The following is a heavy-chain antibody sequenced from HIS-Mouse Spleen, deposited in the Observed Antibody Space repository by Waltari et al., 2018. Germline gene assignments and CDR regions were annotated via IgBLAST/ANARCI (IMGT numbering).Heavy chain of an antibody. CDR2: ISYDGSNK. Sequence: QVQLVESGGGVVQPGRSLRLSCAASGFTFSSYAMHWVRQAPGKGLEWVAVISYDGSNKYYADSVKGRFTISRDNSKNTLYLQMNSLRAEDTAVYYCATRSSSWYAFDIWGQGTMVTVSS. D-gene: IGHD6-13*01. CDR3: ATRSSSWYAFDI. CDR1: GFTFSSYA. J-gene: IGHJ3*02. V-gene: IGHV3-30*04.